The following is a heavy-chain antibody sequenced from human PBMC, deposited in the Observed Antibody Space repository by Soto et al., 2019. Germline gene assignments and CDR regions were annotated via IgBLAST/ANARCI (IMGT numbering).Heavy chain of an antibody. CDR2: IKQDGSEK. J-gene: IGHJ3*02. V-gene: IGHV3-7*01. Sequence: GGSLRLSCAASGFTFSSYWMSWVRQAPGKGLEWVANIKQDGSEKYYVDSVKGRFTISRDNAKNSLYLQMNSLRAEDTAVYYCAREDHQYYDFWSGYYTGRAFDIWGQGTMVTVSS. CDR3: AREDHQYYDFWSGYYTGRAFDI. D-gene: IGHD3-3*01. CDR1: GFTFSSYW.